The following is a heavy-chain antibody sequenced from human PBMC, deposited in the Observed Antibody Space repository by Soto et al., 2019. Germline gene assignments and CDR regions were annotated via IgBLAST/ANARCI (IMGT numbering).Heavy chain of an antibody. CDR2: IVVGSGNT. V-gene: IGHV1-58*01. D-gene: IGHD3-10*01. CDR1: GFTFTSSA. CDR3: APVFFSSPSGVVRGVPDY. Sequence: ASVTVSCQASGFTFTSSAVQWVRQARGQRLEWIGWIVVGSGNTNYAQKFQERVTITRDMYTSTAYMELSSLRSEDTAVYYCAPVFFSSPSGVVRGVPDYWGQGTLVTVSS. J-gene: IGHJ4*02.